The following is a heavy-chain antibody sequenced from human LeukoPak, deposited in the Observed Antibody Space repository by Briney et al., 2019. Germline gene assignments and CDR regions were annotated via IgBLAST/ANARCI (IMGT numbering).Heavy chain of an antibody. CDR1: GGSISSDTYS. CDR2: IYTSGST. Sequence: KPSQTLSLTCTVSGGSISSDTYSWSWVRQPAGKGLEWIGRIYTSGSTNYNPSLKSRVTISVDTSKNQFSLKLNSVTAADTAFYYCARAGGLGTYYPNWFDPWGQGTLVTVSS. V-gene: IGHV4-61*02. J-gene: IGHJ5*02. CDR3: ARAGGLGTYYPNWFDP. D-gene: IGHD3-10*01.